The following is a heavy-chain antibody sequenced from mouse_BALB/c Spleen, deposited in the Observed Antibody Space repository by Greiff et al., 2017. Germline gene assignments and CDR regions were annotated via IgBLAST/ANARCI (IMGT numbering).Heavy chain of an antibody. CDR3: ARDAGYFDV. CDR1: GFSLTSYG. V-gene: IGHV2-9*02. CDR2: IWAGGST. J-gene: IGHJ1*01. Sequence: VQGVESGPGLVAPSQSLSITCTVSGFSLTSYGVHWVRQPPGKGLEWLGVIWAGGSTNYNSALMSRLSISKDNSKSQVFLKMNSLQTDDTAMYCCARDAGYFDVWGAGTTVTVSS.